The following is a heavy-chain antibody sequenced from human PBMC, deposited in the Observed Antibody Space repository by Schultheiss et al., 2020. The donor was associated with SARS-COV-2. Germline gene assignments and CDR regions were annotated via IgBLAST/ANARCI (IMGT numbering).Heavy chain of an antibody. CDR3: ARVEGDAFDI. J-gene: IGHJ3*02. CDR2: INHSGST. CDR1: GGSFSDYY. V-gene: IGHV4-34*01. Sequence: SETLSLTCAVYGGSFSDYYWSWIRQPPGKGLEWIGEINHSGSTNYNPSLKSRVTISVDTSKNQFSLKLSSVTAADTAVYYCARVEGDAFDIWGQGTMVTVSS.